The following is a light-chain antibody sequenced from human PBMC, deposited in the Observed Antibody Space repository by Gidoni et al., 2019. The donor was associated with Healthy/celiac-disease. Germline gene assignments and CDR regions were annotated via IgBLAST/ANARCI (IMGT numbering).Light chain of an antibody. Sequence: DIVLTQSPGTLSLSPGERATLSCRASQSVSSSYLAWYQQKPGQAPRLLIYGASSRATGIPDSFSGSGSGTDFTLTISRLEPEDFAVYYCQQYGSSPPAWTFGQXTKVEIK. V-gene: IGKV3-20*01. CDR1: QSVSSSY. J-gene: IGKJ1*01. CDR2: GAS. CDR3: QQYGSSPPAWT.